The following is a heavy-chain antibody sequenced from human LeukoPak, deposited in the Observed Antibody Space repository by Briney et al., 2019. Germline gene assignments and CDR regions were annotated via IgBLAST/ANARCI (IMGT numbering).Heavy chain of an antibody. CDR1: GGSISSGGYY. CDR2: IYHSGST. V-gene: IGHV4-30-2*01. J-gene: IGHJ3*02. Sequence: SETLSLTCTVSGGSISSGGYYWSWIRQPPGKGLEWIGYIYHSGSTYYNPSLKSRVTISVDRSKNQFSLKLSSVTAADTAVYYCARMRDPGYAFDIWGQGTMVTVSS. D-gene: IGHD1-1*01. CDR3: ARMRDPGYAFDI.